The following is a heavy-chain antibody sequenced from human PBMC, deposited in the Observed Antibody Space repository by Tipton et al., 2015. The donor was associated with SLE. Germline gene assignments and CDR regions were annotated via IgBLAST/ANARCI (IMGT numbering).Heavy chain of an antibody. D-gene: IGHD2-2*01. Sequence: LRLSCTVSGASISSYYWSWIRQPPGKGLEWIGYLYYTGITNSNPSLKSRVTISVDTFKNQFSLKLTSVTAADTAVYYCAREDVVVVPAAYRGGPFDYWGQGTLVTVSS. CDR3: AREDVVVVPAAYRGGPFDY. V-gene: IGHV4-59*12. J-gene: IGHJ4*02. CDR1: GASISSYY. CDR2: LYYTGIT.